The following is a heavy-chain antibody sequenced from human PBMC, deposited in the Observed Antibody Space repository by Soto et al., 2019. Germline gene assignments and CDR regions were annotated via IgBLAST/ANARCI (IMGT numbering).Heavy chain of an antibody. V-gene: IGHV3-23*01. D-gene: IGHD1-26*01. Sequence: EVQLLESGGGLVQPGGSLRLSCAASGFTFSSYGMSWVRQAPGKGLEWVSGFCGGAGATLYADSVKGRFTVSRDNSKNTLFLQMNSLRADDTAVYYCAKDGLSGSYLRYFDSWGQGTLVTVSS. J-gene: IGHJ4*02. CDR3: AKDGLSGSYLRYFDS. CDR2: FCGGAGAT. CDR1: GFTFSSYG.